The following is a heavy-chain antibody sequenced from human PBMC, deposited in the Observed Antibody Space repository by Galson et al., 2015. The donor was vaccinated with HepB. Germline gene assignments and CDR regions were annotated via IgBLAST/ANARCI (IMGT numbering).Heavy chain of an antibody. J-gene: IGHJ4*02. Sequence: ETLSLTCAVYGGSFSGYYWSWIRQPPGKGLEWIGEINHSGSTNYNPSLKSRVTISVDTSKNQFSLKLSSVTAADTAVYYCARSYCSGGSCYSDYWGQGTLVTVSS. D-gene: IGHD2-15*01. CDR2: INHSGST. CDR1: GGSFSGYY. CDR3: ARSYCSGGSCYSDY. V-gene: IGHV4-34*01.